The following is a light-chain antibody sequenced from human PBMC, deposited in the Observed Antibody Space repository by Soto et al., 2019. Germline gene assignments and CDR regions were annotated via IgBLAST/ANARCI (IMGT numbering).Light chain of an antibody. CDR1: QDITNY. J-gene: IGKJ1*01. CDR2: AAS. CDR3: QQYTNYPRT. V-gene: IGKV1-16*01. Sequence: DLQLTQDPSSLSASIGDSVTITCRASQDITNYLAWIQHRPGKAPKSLIYAASRLQSGVPSRFSGSGSGTEFTLSISSLQPDDFATYYCQQYTNYPRTYGQGTKVEIK.